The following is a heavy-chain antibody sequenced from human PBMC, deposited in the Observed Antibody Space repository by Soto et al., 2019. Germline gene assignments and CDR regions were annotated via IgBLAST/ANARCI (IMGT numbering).Heavy chain of an antibody. CDR1: GFTFSDYF. CDR2: INKDGGTT. D-gene: IGHD1-20*01. J-gene: IGHJ6*02. CDR3: AKDLHWYGMDV. Sequence: EVQLLESGGGLVQPGESLRLSCAASGFTFSDYFMNWVRQAPGKGLEWVSGINKDGGTTQNADFVRGRFTISRDNSRNTLYLQMNSVSAEDTALYYCAKDLHWYGMDVWGQGTTVTVS. V-gene: IGHV3-23*01.